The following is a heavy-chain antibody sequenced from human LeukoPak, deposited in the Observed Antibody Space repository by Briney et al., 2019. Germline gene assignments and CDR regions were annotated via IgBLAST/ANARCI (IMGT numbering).Heavy chain of an antibody. Sequence: GGSLRLSCAASGFTFSSYSMSWVRQAPGKGLEWVSAISGSGGSTYYADSVKGRFTISRDNSKNTLYLQMNSLRAEDTAAYYCAKDGLPHILWWPRDAFDIWGQGTMVTVSS. V-gene: IGHV3-23*01. J-gene: IGHJ3*02. CDR2: ISGSGGST. CDR3: AKDGLPHILWWPRDAFDI. D-gene: IGHD2-21*01. CDR1: GFTFSSYS.